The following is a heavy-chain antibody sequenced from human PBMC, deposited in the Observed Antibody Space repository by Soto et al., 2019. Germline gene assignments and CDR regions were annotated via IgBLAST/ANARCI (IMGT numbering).Heavy chain of an antibody. CDR1: GYTFTSYD. CDR2: MNPNSGNT. CDR3: ARFRVRGVAKGNWFDP. J-gene: IGHJ5*02. Sequence: ASVKVSCKASGYTFTSYDINWVRQATGQGLEWMGWMNPNSGNTGYAQRFQGRVTMIRNTSISTAYMELSSLRSEDTAVYYCARFRVRGVAKGNWFDPWGQGTLVTVSS. V-gene: IGHV1-8*01. D-gene: IGHD3-10*01.